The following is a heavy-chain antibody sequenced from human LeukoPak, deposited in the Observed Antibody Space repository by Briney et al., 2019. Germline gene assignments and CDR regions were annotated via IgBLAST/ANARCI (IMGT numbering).Heavy chain of an antibody. V-gene: IGHV3-15*01. J-gene: IGHJ4*02. CDR3: ITFSTMIVVVSN. D-gene: IGHD3-22*01. Sequence: PGGSLRLSCAASGFTFSNAWMSWVRQAPGKGLEWVGRIKSKTDGGTTDYAAPVKGRFTISRDDSKNTLYLQMNSLKTEDTAVYYCITFSTMIVVVSNWGQGTLVTVSS. CDR1: GFTFSNAW. CDR2: IKSKTDGGTT.